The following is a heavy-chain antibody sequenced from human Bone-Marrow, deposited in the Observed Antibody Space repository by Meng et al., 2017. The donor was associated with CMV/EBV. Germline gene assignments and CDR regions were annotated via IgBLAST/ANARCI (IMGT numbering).Heavy chain of an antibody. CDR3: ARDVGDYDFWSGYSLPYYYYYGMDV. CDR1: GFTFDDYA. J-gene: IGHJ6*02. D-gene: IGHD3-3*01. Sequence: GGSLRLSCAASGFTFDDYAMHWVRQAPGKGLEWVSSISSSSSYIYYADSVKGRFTISRDNAKNSLYLQMNSLRAEDTAVYYCARDVGDYDFWSGYSLPYYYYYGMDVWGQGTTVTVSS. V-gene: IGHV3-21*01. CDR2: ISSSSSYI.